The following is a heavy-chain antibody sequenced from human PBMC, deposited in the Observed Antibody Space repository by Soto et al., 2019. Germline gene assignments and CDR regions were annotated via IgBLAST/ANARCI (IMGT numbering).Heavy chain of an antibody. V-gene: IGHV4-34*01. Sequence: SETLSLTCAVYGGSFSGYYWSWIRQPPGKGLEWIGEINRSGSTNYNPSLKSRVTISVDTSKNQFSLKLSSVTAADTAVYYCARGDYYYYGMDVWGQGTTVTVSS. J-gene: IGHJ6*02. CDR3: ARGDYYYYGMDV. CDR2: INRSGST. CDR1: GGSFSGYY.